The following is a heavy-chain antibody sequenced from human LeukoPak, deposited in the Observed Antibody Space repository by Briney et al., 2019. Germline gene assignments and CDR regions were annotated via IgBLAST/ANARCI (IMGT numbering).Heavy chain of an antibody. J-gene: IGHJ4*02. CDR2: ISWNSGSI. CDR3: AKDNHDSSGYIFDY. V-gene: IGHV3-9*01. D-gene: IGHD3-22*01. Sequence: GGSLRLSCAASGFTFDDYAMHWVRQAPGKGLEWVSGISWNSGSIGYADSVKGRFTISRDNAKNSLYLQMNSLRAEDTALYYCAKDNHDSSGYIFDYWGQGTLVTVSS. CDR1: GFTFDDYA.